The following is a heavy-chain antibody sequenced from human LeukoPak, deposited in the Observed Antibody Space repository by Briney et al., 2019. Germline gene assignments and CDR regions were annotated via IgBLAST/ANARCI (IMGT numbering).Heavy chain of an antibody. CDR2: ISGRGGST. J-gene: IGHJ4*02. CDR1: GFTFSNYA. D-gene: IGHD2-21*02. CDR3: AKDSGVVVTAIPNY. Sequence: GGSLRLSCAASGFTFSNYAMIWVRQAPGKGLEWVSSISGRGGSTYYAGSVKGRFTISRDNSKNTLSLQMDSLRSEDTAVYYCAKDSGVVVTAIPNYWGQGALVTVSP. V-gene: IGHV3-23*01.